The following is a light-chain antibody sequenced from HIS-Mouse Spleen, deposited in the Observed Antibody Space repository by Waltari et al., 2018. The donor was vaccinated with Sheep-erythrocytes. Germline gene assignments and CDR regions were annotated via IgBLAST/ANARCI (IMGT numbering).Light chain of an antibody. Sequence: QSVLTQPPSVSGAPGQRVTISCPGSRPHLAAGYDVHWSQQLPGTAPKLLIYGNSNRPSGVPDRFSGSKSGTSASLAITGLQAEDEADYYCQSYDSSLSGSGVFGGGTKLTVL. CDR3: QSYDSSLSGSGV. V-gene: IGLV1-40*01. CDR1: RPHLAAGYD. J-gene: IGLJ3*02. CDR2: GNS.